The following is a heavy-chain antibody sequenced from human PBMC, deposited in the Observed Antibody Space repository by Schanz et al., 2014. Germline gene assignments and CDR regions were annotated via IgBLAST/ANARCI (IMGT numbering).Heavy chain of an antibody. D-gene: IGHD4-17*01. V-gene: IGHV3-33*01. CDR2: IWYDGNNK. Sequence: QVQLVESGGGVVQPGRSLRLSCAASGFTFSSYGMHWVRQAPGKGLEWGAVIWYDGNNKFYADSVTCRFIIGRDNSKNPLEMKMNSLRDEDTDVYYCVRDRDYHFDYWGQGTLVIVSS. CDR3: VRDRDYHFDY. CDR1: GFTFSSYG. J-gene: IGHJ4*02.